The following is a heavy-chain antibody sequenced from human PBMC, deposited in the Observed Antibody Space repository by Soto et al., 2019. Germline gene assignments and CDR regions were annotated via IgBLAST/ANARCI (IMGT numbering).Heavy chain of an antibody. V-gene: IGHV5-51*01. CDR2: ISPGDSDT. CDR3: ARIAYCTKGVCFKPFDY. CDR1: EYSFTSYW. J-gene: IGHJ4*02. Sequence: GESLKISCKGSEYSFTSYWIGWVRQMPGKGLEWMGIISPGDSDTRYSPSFRGQVTISADKSISTAYLQWSSLKASDTAMYYCARIAYCTKGVCFKPFDYWGPGNLVTGSS. D-gene: IGHD2-8*01.